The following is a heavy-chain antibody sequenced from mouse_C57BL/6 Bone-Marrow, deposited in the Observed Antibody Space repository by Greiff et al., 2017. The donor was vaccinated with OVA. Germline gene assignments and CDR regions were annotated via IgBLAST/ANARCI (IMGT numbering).Heavy chain of an antibody. D-gene: IGHD2-2*01. Sequence: VQLQQSGPELVKPGASVKMSCKASGYTFTDYNMHWVKQSHGTSLEWIGYINPNNGGTSYNQKFKGKATLTVNQYSSTAYMELRSLTSEDSAGYYCARKPYGYDGRYYAMDYWGQGTSVTVSS. V-gene: IGHV1-22*01. CDR2: INPNNGGT. CDR1: GYTFTDYN. J-gene: IGHJ4*01. CDR3: ARKPYGYDGRYYAMDY.